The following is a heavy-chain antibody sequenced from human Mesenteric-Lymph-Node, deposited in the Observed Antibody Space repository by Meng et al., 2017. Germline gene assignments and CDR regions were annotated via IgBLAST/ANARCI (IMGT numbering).Heavy chain of an antibody. Sequence: GESLKISCAASGFTVSSNYMSWVRQAPGKGLEWVSVIYSGGSTYYADSVKGRFTISRDNSKNTLYLQMNSLRDDDTAIYYCARKEVTKANFDYWGQGTLVTVSS. CDR2: IYSGGST. CDR1: GFTVSSNY. V-gene: IGHV3-53*01. J-gene: IGHJ4*02. CDR3: ARKEVTKANFDY. D-gene: IGHD2-21*02.